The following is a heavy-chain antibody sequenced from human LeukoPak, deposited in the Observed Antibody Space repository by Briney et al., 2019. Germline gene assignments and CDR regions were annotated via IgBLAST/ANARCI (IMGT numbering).Heavy chain of an antibody. CDR2: VYYTGST. CDR3: ATIETDNSGYHWFDP. J-gene: IGHJ5*02. Sequence: PSETLSLTCTVSGGSISSDAYYWAWVRQPPGKGLEWIGIVYYTGSTYYNPSLESRLIMFVDTSKNQFSLKLSSVTAADTAVYYCATIETDNSGYHWFDPWGQGTLVTVSS. V-gene: IGHV4-39*01. D-gene: IGHD3-22*01. CDR1: GGSISSDAYY.